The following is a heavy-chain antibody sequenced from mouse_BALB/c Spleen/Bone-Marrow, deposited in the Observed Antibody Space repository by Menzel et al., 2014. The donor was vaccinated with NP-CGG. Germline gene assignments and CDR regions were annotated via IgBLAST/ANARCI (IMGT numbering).Heavy chain of an antibody. V-gene: IGHV1-55*01. CDR1: GYNFTSYW. J-gene: IGHJ4*01. Sequence: QVQLKQSGAELVKPGTSVTLSCKASGYNFTSYWVNWVKLRPGQGLEWIGDIYPVSASTNYNEKFRSKATLTVDTSSSTAYMQLSNLASDDSALYYCASGVYYAMDYWGQGTSVTVSS. CDR3: ASGVYYAMDY. CDR2: IYPVSAST.